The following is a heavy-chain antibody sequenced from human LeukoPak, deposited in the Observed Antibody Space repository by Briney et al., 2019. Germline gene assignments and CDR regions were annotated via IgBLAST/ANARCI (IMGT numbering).Heavy chain of an antibody. J-gene: IGHJ4*02. V-gene: IGHV3-23*01. CDR2: ISGIGGST. Sequence: GGSLRLSCAASGFTLSSYAMSWVRQAPGKGLEWVSAISGIGGSTYYADSVKGRFTISRDNSKDTLYLQMNSLRAEDTAVYYCAKDGVPAPSALVVVVTGRFDYWGQGTLVTVSS. CDR1: GFTLSSYA. D-gene: IGHD3-22*01. CDR3: AKDGVPAPSALVVVVTGRFDY.